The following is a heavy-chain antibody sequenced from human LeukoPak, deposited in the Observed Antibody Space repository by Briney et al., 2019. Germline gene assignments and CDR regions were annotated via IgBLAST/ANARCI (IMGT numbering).Heavy chain of an antibody. CDR1: GFTFSSYA. CDR3: TRDLAAVPGPRMDV. D-gene: IGHD6-19*01. V-gene: IGHV3-7*03. J-gene: IGHJ6*02. Sequence: GGSLRLSCAASGFTFSSYAMHWVRQAPGKGLEWVALINPDGSERYYVDSVKGRFTISRDNARNSLYLQMDSLRDDDTAMYFCTRDLAAVPGPRMDVWGQGTTVTVSS. CDR2: INPDGSER.